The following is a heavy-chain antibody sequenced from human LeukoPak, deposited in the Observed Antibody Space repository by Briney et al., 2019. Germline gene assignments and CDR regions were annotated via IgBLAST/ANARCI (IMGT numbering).Heavy chain of an antibody. Sequence: SGPTLVNPTQTLTLTCTFSGFSLSTSGMCVSWIRQPPGKALEWLARIDWDDDKYYSTSLKTRLTISKDTSKNQVVLTMTNMDPVDTATYYCARIGPLLWFGESAFDIWGQGTMVTVPS. J-gene: IGHJ3*02. CDR2: IDWDDDK. CDR1: GFSLSTSGMC. V-gene: IGHV2-70*11. CDR3: ARIGPLLWFGESAFDI. D-gene: IGHD3-10*01.